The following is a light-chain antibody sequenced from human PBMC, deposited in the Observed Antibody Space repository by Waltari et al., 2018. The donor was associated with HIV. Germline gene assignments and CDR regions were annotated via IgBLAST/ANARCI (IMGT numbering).Light chain of an antibody. CDR1: SSNIGAVYD. Sequence: QSVLTQPPSVSGAPGQRVTISCTGSSSNIGAVYDVQWYQQLPGTAPKLLIYGNTNRPSGVPDRCSGSKSGTSASLAITGLQAEEEADYYCQSYDSSLSGYYVFGTGTKVTVL. CDR2: GNT. V-gene: IGLV1-40*01. CDR3: QSYDSSLSGYYV. J-gene: IGLJ1*01.